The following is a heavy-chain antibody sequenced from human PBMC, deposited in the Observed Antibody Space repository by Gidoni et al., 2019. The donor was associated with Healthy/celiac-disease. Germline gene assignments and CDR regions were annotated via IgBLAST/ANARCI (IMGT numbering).Heavy chain of an antibody. CDR2: IYYSGST. V-gene: IGHV4-31*03. J-gene: IGHJ3*02. D-gene: IGHD4-17*01. CDR1: GGSISRGGYY. Sequence: QVQLQESGPGLVKPSQTLSLTCTVSGGSISRGGYYWSWIRQHPGKGLEWIGYIYYSGSTYYNPSLKSRVTISVDTSKNQFSLKLRSVTAADTAVYYCAREYYGDYARDNNDDAFDIWGQGTMVTVSS. CDR3: AREYYGDYARDNNDDAFDI.